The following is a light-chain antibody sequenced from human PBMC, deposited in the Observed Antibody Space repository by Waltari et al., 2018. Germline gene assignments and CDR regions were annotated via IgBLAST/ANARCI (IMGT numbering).Light chain of an antibody. J-gene: IGKJ2*01. CDR3: QQYDTWPRT. Sequence: EVVMTQSPGTLSASPGERVTLSCRASQNLNRKLAWNRQRPDQAPRLLIYETSTRAVGTPPRFSGSGSGADFTLTITSLQSEDFAVYFCQQYDTWPRTFGQGTNLAI. CDR2: ETS. V-gene: IGKV3-15*01. CDR1: QNLNRK.